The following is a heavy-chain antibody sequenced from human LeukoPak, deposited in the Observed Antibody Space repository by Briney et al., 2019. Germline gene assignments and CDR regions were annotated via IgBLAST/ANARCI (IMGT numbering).Heavy chain of an antibody. CDR2: VYSSGST. V-gene: IGHV4-4*07. D-gene: IGHD3-9*01. CDR3: SRETGDYDILNT. J-gene: IGHJ5*02. CDR1: GGSISIYY. Sequence: SETLSLTCTVSGGSISIYYWSWIRQPAGRGMEWIGRVYSSGSTIYNPSLTSRVTISVDTSKNQFSLKLRSVTAADTAVYYCSRETGDYDILNTWGQGTLVTVSS.